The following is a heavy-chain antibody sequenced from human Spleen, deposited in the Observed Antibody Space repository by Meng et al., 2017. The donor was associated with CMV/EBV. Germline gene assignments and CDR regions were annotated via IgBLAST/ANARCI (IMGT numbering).Heavy chain of an antibody. D-gene: IGHD3-9*01. CDR1: NGPFSGYY. Sequence: SETLSLTCAVYNGPFSGYYWTWIRQPPGKGLEWIGEIDHSGSTNYNPSLKSRVTTSVDMSKNQFSLKLSSVTAADTAVYYCARGSSYYDILTGYYSWWFDPWGQGTLVTVSS. J-gene: IGHJ5*02. CDR3: ARGSSYYDILTGYYSWWFDP. CDR2: IDHSGST. V-gene: IGHV4-34*01.